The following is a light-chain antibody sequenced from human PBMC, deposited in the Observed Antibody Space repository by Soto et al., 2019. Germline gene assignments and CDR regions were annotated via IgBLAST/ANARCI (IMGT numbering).Light chain of an antibody. CDR2: GAS. CDR1: RSVSSSY. CDR3: QQYGSSPRT. Sequence: EIVLTQSPGTLSLSPGERATLSCRASRSVSSSYLAWYQHKPGQAPRLLISGASSRATGIPDRFSGSGSGTDFTLTISRLEPEDFAVYYCQQYGSSPRTFGQGTKVDIK. J-gene: IGKJ1*01. V-gene: IGKV3-20*01.